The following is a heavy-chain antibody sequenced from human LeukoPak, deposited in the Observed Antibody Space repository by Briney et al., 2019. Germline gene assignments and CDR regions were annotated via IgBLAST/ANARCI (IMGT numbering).Heavy chain of an antibody. Sequence: ASVKVSCKASGGTFSSYAISWVRQAPGQGLEWMGGIIPIFGTANYAQKFQGRVTITTDESTSTAYMELSSLRSEDTAVYYCARGGGYSSSWYVFDYWGQGTLVTVSS. CDR1: GGTFSSYA. D-gene: IGHD6-13*01. J-gene: IGHJ4*02. V-gene: IGHV1-69*05. CDR3: ARGGGYSSSWYVFDY. CDR2: IIPIFGTA.